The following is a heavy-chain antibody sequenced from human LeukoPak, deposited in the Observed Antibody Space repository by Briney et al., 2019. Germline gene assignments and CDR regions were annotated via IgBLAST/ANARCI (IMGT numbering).Heavy chain of an antibody. D-gene: IGHD3-16*01. CDR2: IFYTGKI. CDR1: GDSITTEYYW. V-gene: IGHV4-39*01. CDR3: ARQLGVGVWALDR. J-gene: IGHJ4*02. Sequence: PSETLSLTCDVSGDSITTEYYWWGWLRQPPGKGLEWIAIIFYTGKIHDNPSLRNRISMSVDTSKDQFSLRLSAVTAAETAVYFCARQLGVGVWALDRWGQGTLVTVSS.